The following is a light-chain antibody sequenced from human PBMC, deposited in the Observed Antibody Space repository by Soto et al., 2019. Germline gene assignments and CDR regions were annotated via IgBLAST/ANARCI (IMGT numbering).Light chain of an antibody. CDR1: SSDIGGYNS. V-gene: IGLV2-8*01. Sequence: QSALTQPPSASGSPGQSVTISCNGTSSDIGGYNSVSWYQQHPGKAPRLMIYEVNKRPSGVPDRFSGSKSGYTASLTVSGLQTEDEAFYYCSSSAGIYHYLVFGGGTKVTVL. CDR3: SSSAGIYHYLV. CDR2: EVN. J-gene: IGLJ3*02.